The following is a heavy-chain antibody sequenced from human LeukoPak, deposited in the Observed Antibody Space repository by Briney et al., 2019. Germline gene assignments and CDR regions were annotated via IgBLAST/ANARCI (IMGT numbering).Heavy chain of an antibody. CDR3: ARDEHYYGSGSYDY. D-gene: IGHD3-10*01. CDR1: GFTFSSYA. V-gene: IGHV3-23*01. J-gene: IGHJ4*02. CDR2: ISGSGGST. Sequence: PGGSLRLSCAASGFTFSSYAMSWVRQAPGKGLEWVSAISGSGGSTYYADSVKGRFTISRDNSKNTLYLQMNSLRAEDTAVYYCARDEHYYGSGSYDYWGQGTLVTVSS.